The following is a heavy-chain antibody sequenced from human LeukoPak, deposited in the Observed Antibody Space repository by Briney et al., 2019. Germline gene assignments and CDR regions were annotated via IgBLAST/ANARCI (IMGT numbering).Heavy chain of an antibody. Sequence: PSETLSLTCTVSGDSISRGYFWNWIRQSPGKGLEWIGSIHYTGTTYYNPSLQSRVTVSVDTSRNQFSLQISSVTAADTAVYYCARDERSDYYYLYWGQGTLVTVSS. CDR1: GDSISRGYF. CDR3: ARDERSDYYYLY. V-gene: IGHV4-38-2*02. CDR2: IHYTGTT. J-gene: IGHJ4*02. D-gene: IGHD3-22*01.